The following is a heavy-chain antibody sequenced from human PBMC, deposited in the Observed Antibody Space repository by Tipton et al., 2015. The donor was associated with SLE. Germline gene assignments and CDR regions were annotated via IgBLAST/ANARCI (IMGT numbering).Heavy chain of an antibody. CDR2: IYRSGST. V-gene: IGHV4-30-2*01. D-gene: IGHD3-9*01. CDR1: GGSISSGGYS. Sequence: TLSLTCAVSGGSISSGGYSWSWIRQPPGKGLEWIGYIYRSGSTFYNPSLKSRVTMSIDSSKNQFSLNLTSVTAADTAVYLCAKRNYDVLTGYYDGFDIWGHGTVVTVSS. J-gene: IGHJ3*02. CDR3: AKRNYDVLTGYYDGFDI.